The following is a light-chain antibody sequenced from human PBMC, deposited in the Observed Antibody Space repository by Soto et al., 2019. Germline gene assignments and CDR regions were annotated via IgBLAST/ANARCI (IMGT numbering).Light chain of an antibody. Sequence: DIVMTESPYSLAVSLGEMATVNCNSSHSVIHSSNNRSYLVWYQQKPRQPPELLLYWASARESGVPDRFSGSGSGTDFTLTINSLQAEDVAVYFCQQYYNNPRTFGQGTKVDIK. V-gene: IGKV4-1*01. CDR3: QQYYNNPRT. CDR1: HSVIHSSNNRSY. J-gene: IGKJ2*01. CDR2: WAS.